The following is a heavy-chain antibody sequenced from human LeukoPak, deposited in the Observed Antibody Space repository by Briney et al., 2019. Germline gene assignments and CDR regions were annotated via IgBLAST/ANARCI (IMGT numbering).Heavy chain of an antibody. CDR2: IWYDGSNK. CDR1: GFTFSNAG. V-gene: IGHV3-33*01. CDR3: ARDDCSGGSCYILID. D-gene: IGHD2-15*01. Sequence: TGGSLRLSCGASGFTFSNAGMHWVRQAPGKGLEWVAVIWYDGSNKYYADSVKGRFTISRDNSKNTLYLQMNSLRAEDTAVYYCARDDCSGGSCYILIDWGQGTLVTVSS. J-gene: IGHJ4*02.